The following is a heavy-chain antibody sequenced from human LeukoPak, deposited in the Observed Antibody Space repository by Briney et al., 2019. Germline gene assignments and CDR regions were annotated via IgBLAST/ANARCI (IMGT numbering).Heavy chain of an antibody. V-gene: IGHV7-4-1*01. CDR1: GYTFTSYD. Sequence: GASVKVSCKASGYTFTSYDVNWVRQATGQGLEWMGWMNPNSGNPTYAQGFTGRFVFSLDTSVSTAYLQISSLKAEDTAVYYCARAMVRGVVRWFDPWGQGTLVTVSS. CDR2: MNPNSGNP. CDR3: ARAMVRGVVRWFDP. J-gene: IGHJ5*02. D-gene: IGHD3-10*01.